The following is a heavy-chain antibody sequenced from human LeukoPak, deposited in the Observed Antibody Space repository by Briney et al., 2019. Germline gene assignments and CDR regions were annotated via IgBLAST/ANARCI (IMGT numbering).Heavy chain of an antibody. CDR1: GFIFSSYE. D-gene: IGHD3-10*01. V-gene: IGHV3-21*01. CDR2: ISSSSSYI. Sequence: GGSLRLSCAASGFIFSSYEMNWVRQAPGKGLEWVSSISSSSSYIYYADSVKGRFTISRDNAKNSLYLQMNSLRAEDTAVYYCARDLGPGSGTDNALDYWGQGTLVTVSS. CDR3: ARDLGPGSGTDNALDY. J-gene: IGHJ4*02.